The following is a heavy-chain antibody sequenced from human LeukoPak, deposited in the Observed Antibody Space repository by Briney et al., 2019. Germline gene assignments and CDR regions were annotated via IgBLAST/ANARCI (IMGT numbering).Heavy chain of an antibody. CDR1: GFIFSSYW. CDR3: ARRALRYCSSTSCPAQYYGVDV. J-gene: IGHJ6*04. Sequence: PGGSLRLSCAASGFIFSSYWMSWVRQAPGKGLEWVANIKEDGSEKYYVDSVKGRFTISRDNAKNSLYQQTNSLRAEDTAVYYCARRALRYCSSTSCPAQYYGVDVWGKGTTVTVSS. V-gene: IGHV3-7*03. D-gene: IGHD2-2*01. CDR2: IKEDGSEK.